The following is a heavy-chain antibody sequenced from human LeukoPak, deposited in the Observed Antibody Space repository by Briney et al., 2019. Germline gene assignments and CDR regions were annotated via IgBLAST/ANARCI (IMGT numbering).Heavy chain of an antibody. Sequence: PGGSLRLSCAASGFSFSTYSMNWVRRAPGKGLEWVSYIGGSGTTIYYADSVKGRFTISRDNAKKVLYLQMSSLRAEDTAVYYCARARDYGDYPPDYWGQGTLVTVSS. J-gene: IGHJ4*02. CDR1: GFSFSTYS. CDR3: ARARDYGDYPPDY. D-gene: IGHD4-17*01. CDR2: IGGSGTTI. V-gene: IGHV3-48*01.